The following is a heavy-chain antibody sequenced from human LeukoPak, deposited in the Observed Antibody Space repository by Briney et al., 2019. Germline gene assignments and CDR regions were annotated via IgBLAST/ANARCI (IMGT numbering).Heavy chain of an antibody. J-gene: IGHJ5*02. V-gene: IGHV3-33*01. CDR2: IWYDGSNK. Sequence: PGGSLRLSCAASGFTFSSYGMHWVRQAPGKGLEWVAVIWYDGSNKYYADSVKGRFTISRDNSKNTLYLQMNSLRAEDTAVYYCGAVVVTIDGFDPWGQGTLVTVSS. CDR1: GFTFSSYG. D-gene: IGHD3-22*01. CDR3: GAVVVTIDGFDP.